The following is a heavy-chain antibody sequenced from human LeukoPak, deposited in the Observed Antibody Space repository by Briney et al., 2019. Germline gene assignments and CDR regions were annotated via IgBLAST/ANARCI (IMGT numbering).Heavy chain of an antibody. J-gene: IGHJ1*01. CDR3: ARAEYSSSSEAGRIEYFQH. D-gene: IGHD6-6*01. Sequence: SETLSLTCAVCGGSFSGYYWSWIRQPPGKGLEWIGEINHSGSTNYNPSLKSRVTISVDTSKNQFSLKLSSVTAADTAVYYCARAEYSSSSEAGRIEYFQHWGQGTLVTVSS. V-gene: IGHV4-34*01. CDR1: GGSFSGYY. CDR2: INHSGST.